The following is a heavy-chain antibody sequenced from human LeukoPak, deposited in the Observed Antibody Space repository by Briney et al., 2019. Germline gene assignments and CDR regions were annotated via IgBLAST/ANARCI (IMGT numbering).Heavy chain of an antibody. V-gene: IGHV3-74*01. CDR3: ARDLGYGDYAVNYYFDY. CDR1: GFTFRTYW. Sequence: GGSLRLSCAVSGFTFRTYWMHWVRQVPGEGLVWVSRINEDGSITNYADSVKGRFSISRDNAKNTLYLQMNSLRAEDTAVYYCARDLGYGDYAVNYYFDYWGQGTLVTVSS. J-gene: IGHJ4*02. D-gene: IGHD4-17*01. CDR2: INEDGSIT.